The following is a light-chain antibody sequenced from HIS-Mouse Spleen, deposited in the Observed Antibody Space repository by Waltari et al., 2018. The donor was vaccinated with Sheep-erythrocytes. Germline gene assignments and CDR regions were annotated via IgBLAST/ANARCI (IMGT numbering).Light chain of an antibody. Sequence: SYELPQPPSVSLSPGQTARITCPGDALPKKYAYWYQQKSGQAPVLVIYEDSKRPSGIPERFSGSSSGTMATLTISGAQVEDEADYYCYSTDSSGNHRVFGGGTKLTVL. CDR2: EDS. CDR1: ALPKKY. CDR3: YSTDSSGNHRV. V-gene: IGLV3-10*01. J-gene: IGLJ2*01.